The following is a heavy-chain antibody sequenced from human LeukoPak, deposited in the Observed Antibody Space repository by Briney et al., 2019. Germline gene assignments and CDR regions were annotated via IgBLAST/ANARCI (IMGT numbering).Heavy chain of an antibody. J-gene: IGHJ4*02. CDR3: AIIPGIAAAADY. D-gene: IGHD6-13*01. CDR1: GGTFSSYA. V-gene: IGHV1-69*13. Sequence: SVKVSCKASGGTFSSYAISWVRQAPGQGLEWMGGIIPIFGTANYAQKFQGRVTITADESTSTAYMELSSLRSEDTAVYYRAIIPGIAAAADYWGQGTLVTVSS. CDR2: IIPIFGTA.